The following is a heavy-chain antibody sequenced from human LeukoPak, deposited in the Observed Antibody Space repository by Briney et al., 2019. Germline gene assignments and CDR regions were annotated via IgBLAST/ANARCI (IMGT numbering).Heavy chain of an antibody. D-gene: IGHD4-17*01. CDR2: ISGSGGST. V-gene: IGHV3-23*01. J-gene: IGHJ4*02. CDR1: GFTFSSYA. Sequence: PGGSLRLSCAASGFTFSSYAMSWVRQAPGKGLEWVSAISGSGGSTYYADSVKGRSTISRDNSKNTLYLQMNSLRAEDTAVYYCAKGAPPMTTVTTIMDYWGQGTLVTVSS. CDR3: AKGAPPMTTVTTIMDY.